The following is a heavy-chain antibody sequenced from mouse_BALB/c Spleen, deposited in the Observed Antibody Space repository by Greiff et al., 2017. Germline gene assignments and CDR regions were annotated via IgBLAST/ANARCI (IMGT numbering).Heavy chain of an antibody. V-gene: IGHV2-6-5*01. CDR1: GFSLTDYG. J-gene: IGHJ3*01. D-gene: IGHD2-1*01. CDR3: AKQICNYGWFAY. Sequence: VQLMESGPGLVAPSQSLSITCTVSGFSLTDYGVSWIRQPPGKGLEWLGVIWGGGSTYYNSALKSRMSISKDNSKSQVFLKMNNLQTDDTAMYYCAKQICNYGWFAYWGQGTLVTVSA. CDR2: IWGGGST.